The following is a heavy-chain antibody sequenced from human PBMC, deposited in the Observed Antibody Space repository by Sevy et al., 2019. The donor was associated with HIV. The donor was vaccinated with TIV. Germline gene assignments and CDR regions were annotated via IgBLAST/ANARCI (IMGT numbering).Heavy chain of an antibody. V-gene: IGHV3-9*01. Sequence: GGSLRLSCAASGFTIDEYGINWVRQAPGKGLEWVSGISWNSGSIGYADSVKGRFTISRDNAKNSLYLQMNSLRPDDTGLYYCAKDVGQWLGKDAFDVWGRGTMVTVPS. CDR1: GFTIDEYG. CDR2: ISWNSGSI. J-gene: IGHJ3*01. D-gene: IGHD6-19*01. CDR3: AKDVGQWLGKDAFDV.